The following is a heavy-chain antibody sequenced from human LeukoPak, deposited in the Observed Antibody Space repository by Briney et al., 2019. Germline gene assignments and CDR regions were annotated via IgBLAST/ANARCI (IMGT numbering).Heavy chain of an antibody. Sequence: GSVKVSCKASGYTFTSYDINWVRQAAGQGLEWMGWMNPNSGNVAYAQKFQGRVTMTRDTSISTAYMELSSPRSEDTAVYYCARRYYYDGSGLRLDVWGKGTPVTVSS. D-gene: IGHD3-22*01. J-gene: IGHJ6*04. CDR1: GYTFTSYD. V-gene: IGHV1-8*01. CDR3: ARRYYYDGSGLRLDV. CDR2: MNPNSGNV.